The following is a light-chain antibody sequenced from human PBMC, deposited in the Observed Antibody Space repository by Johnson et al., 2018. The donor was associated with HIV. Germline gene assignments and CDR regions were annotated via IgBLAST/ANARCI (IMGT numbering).Light chain of an antibody. CDR3: GRWDDSLSAGGV. CDR2: DNT. CDR1: SSNIGNNS. Sequence: QSVLTQPPSVSAAPGQKVTISCSGSSSNIGNNSVSWYQQVPGTAPKLLIYDNTKRPSGIPDRFSGSKSGTSATLGITGLQTGDEADYYCGRWDDSLSAGGVFGTGTKVTVL. J-gene: IGLJ1*01. V-gene: IGLV1-51*01.